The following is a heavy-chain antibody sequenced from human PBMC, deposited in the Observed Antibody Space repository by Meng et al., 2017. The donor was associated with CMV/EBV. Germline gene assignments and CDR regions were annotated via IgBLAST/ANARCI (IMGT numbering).Heavy chain of an antibody. J-gene: IGHJ4*02. CDR3: VRSSGWSLFDY. Sequence: GQLVRSGAEMKKPGASVKVSCTTSGFTFSDYYIHWVRQAPGQGLEWMGWVNSNNDATNYARKFQGRVSMTRDTSISTAHMELSRLMSDDTAVYYCVRSSGWSLFDYWGQGTLVTVSS. V-gene: IGHV1-2*02. CDR1: GFTFSDYY. D-gene: IGHD6-19*01. CDR2: VNSNNDAT.